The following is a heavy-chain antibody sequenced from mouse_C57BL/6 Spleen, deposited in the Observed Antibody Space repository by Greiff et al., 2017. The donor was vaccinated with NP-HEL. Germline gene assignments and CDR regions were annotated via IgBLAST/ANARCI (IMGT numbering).Heavy chain of an antibody. J-gene: IGHJ2*01. V-gene: IGHV1-18*01. CDR2: INPNNGGT. D-gene: IGHD1-1*01. CDR3: ARRYYGSSYTYYFDY. Sequence: VQLQQSGPELVKPGASVKIPCKASGYTFTDYNMDWVKQSHGKSLEWIGDINPNNGGTIYNQKFKGKATLTVDKSSSTAYMERRSLTSEDTAVYYCARRYYGSSYTYYFDYWGQGTTLTVAS. CDR1: GYTFTDYN.